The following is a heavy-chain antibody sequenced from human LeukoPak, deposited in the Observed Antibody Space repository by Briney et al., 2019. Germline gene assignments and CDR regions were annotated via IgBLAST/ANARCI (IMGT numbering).Heavy chain of an antibody. CDR2: MNPNSGNT. J-gene: IGHJ5*02. CDR3: AGGGGGGYCSSTSCYRTYNWFDP. Sequence: AASVKVSCKASGGTFSSYAISWVRQAPGQGLEWMGWMNPNSGNTGYAQKFQGRVTITRNTSISTAYMELSSLRSEDTAVYYGAGGGGGGYCSSTSCYRTYNWFDPWGQGTLVTVSS. D-gene: IGHD2-2*01. CDR1: GGTFSSYA. V-gene: IGHV1-8*03.